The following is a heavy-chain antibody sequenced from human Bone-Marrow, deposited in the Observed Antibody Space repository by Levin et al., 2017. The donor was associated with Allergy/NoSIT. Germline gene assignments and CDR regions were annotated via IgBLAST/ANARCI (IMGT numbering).Heavy chain of an antibody. Sequence: ASVKVSCKASGYTFTSYGISWVRQAPGQGLEWMGWISAYNGNTNYAQKLQGRVTMTTDTSTSTAYMELRSLRSDDTAVYYCARDLTTVTDYYDYGMDVWGQGTTVTVSS. CDR1: GYTFTSYG. J-gene: IGHJ6*02. D-gene: IGHD4-11*01. V-gene: IGHV1-18*01. CDR2: ISAYNGNT. CDR3: ARDLTTVTDYYDYGMDV.